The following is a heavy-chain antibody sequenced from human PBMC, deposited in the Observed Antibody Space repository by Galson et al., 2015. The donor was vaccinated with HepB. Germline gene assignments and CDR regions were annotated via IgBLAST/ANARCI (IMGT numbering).Heavy chain of an antibody. V-gene: IGHV1-69*13. CDR3: ASRKGVVISYYYGMDV. J-gene: IGHJ6*02. Sequence: SVKVSCKASGGTFSSYAISWVRQAPGQGLEWMGGIIPIFGTANYAQKFQGRVTITADESTSTAYMELSSLRSEDTAVYYCASRKGVVISYYYGMDVWGQGTTVTVSS. D-gene: IGHD3-3*01. CDR2: IIPIFGTA. CDR1: GGTFSSYA.